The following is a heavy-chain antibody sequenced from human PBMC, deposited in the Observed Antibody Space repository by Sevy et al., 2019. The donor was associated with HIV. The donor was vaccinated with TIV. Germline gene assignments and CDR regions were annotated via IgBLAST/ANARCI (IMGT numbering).Heavy chain of an antibody. J-gene: IGHJ4*02. CDR3: ARDVAAGDY. D-gene: IGHD2-21*01. CDR1: GFTFTRYW. V-gene: IGHV3-7*01. Sequence: GGSLRLSCVASGFTFTRYWMSWVRQAPGKGLEWVANINEDGSGKYYVDSVKGRFTISRDNAKNSLSLQMNSLRAEDMALYYCARDVAAGDYWGQGTLVTVSS. CDR2: INEDGSGK.